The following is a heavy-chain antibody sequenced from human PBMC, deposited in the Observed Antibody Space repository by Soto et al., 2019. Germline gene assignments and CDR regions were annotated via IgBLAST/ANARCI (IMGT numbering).Heavy chain of an antibody. Sequence: QLLESGGGVVQPGGSLRLSCAASGFTFTSYAMYWVRQAPGKGLEWVSGISGSGGRTDYADSVKGRFTISRDDSKNTLFFQMNSLRAEDTAIYYCAKDKVPHDYYYYYMDVWGKGTTVTVSS. V-gene: IGHV3-23*01. CDR3: AKDKVPHDYYYYYMDV. CDR2: ISGSGGRT. CDR1: GFTFTSYA. J-gene: IGHJ6*03.